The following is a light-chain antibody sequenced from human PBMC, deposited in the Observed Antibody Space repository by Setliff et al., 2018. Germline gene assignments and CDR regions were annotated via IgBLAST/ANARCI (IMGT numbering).Light chain of an antibody. V-gene: IGKV1-12*01. Sequence: DIQMTQSPSSVSASVGDRVSINCQASQDISNWLAWYQQRPGKAPKLLIFASSILQSGVPSRFNGSGSGTHFTLTISSLQPEDFATYYCQQASSFPRTFGPGTKVDIK. CDR1: QDISNW. CDR2: ASS. J-gene: IGKJ3*01. CDR3: QQASSFPRT.